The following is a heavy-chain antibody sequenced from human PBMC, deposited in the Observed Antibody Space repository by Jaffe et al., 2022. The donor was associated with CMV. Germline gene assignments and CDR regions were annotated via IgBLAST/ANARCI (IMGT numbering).Heavy chain of an antibody. Sequence: QVQLQQWGAGLLKPSETLSLTCAVYGGSFSGYYWSWIRQPPGKGLEWIGEINHSGSTNYNPSLKSRVTISVDTSKNQFSLKLSSVTAADTAVYYCARGVGRSGYDSIMGGYYYMDVWGKGTTVTVSS. CDR2: INHSGST. J-gene: IGHJ6*03. V-gene: IGHV4-34*01. D-gene: IGHD5-12*01. CDR1: GGSFSGYY. CDR3: ARGVGRSGYDSIMGGYYYMDV.